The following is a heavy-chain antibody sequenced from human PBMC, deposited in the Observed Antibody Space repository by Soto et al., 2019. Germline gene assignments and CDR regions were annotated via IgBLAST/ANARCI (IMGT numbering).Heavy chain of an antibody. V-gene: IGHV1-18*04. Sequence: ASVKVSCKASGYTFTSYGIGWVRQAPGQGLEWMGWISAYNGNTNYAQKLQGRVTMTTDTSTSTAYMELRSLRSDDTAVYYCAIATIAAAGTHYYYYYGMDVWGQGTTVTVSS. CDR1: GYTFTSYG. J-gene: IGHJ6*02. CDR3: AIATIAAAGTHYYYYYGMDV. CDR2: ISAYNGNT. D-gene: IGHD6-13*01.